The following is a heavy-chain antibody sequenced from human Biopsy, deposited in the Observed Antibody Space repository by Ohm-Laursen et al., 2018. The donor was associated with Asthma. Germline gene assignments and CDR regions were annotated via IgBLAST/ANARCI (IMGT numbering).Heavy chain of an antibody. D-gene: IGHD3-22*01. V-gene: IGHV3-30-3*02. CDR3: ASTTPSIVVVARAGAFDI. CDR1: GFTFSSYA. J-gene: IGHJ3*02. Sequence: SLRLSCAASGFTFSSYAMHWVRQAPGKGLECVAVISYDGSNKHYADSVKGRFTISRDNSKNTLYLQMNSLRAEDTAVYYCASTTPSIVVVARAGAFDIWGQGTMVTVSS. CDR2: ISYDGSNK.